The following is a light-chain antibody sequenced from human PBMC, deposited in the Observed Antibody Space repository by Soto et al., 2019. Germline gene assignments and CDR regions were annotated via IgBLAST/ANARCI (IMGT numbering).Light chain of an antibody. CDR3: QQYDNLLPLT. CDR1: QDISNH. CDR2: DAS. V-gene: IGKV1-33*01. J-gene: IGKJ4*01. Sequence: DIQMTQSPSSLSASVGDGVSITCQASQDISNHLNWYQHKPGKAPKILIYDASNLEKGVPSRFSGSGSGTDFTFTISSLQAEDVATYYCQQYDNLLPLTFGGGTKVEIK.